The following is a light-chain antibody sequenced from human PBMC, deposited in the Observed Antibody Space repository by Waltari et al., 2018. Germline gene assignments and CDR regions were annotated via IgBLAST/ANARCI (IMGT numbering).Light chain of an antibody. CDR2: EVS. Sequence: QSALTKPPSASGSPGQSVTLSCTGTSSYAGSPDFVPWSQQFPGKAPKLIIWEVSRRPSGVPDRFSGSKSGNTASLTVSGLQAEDEADYYCSSYGGINNSPYVFGTGTKVTV. J-gene: IGLJ1*01. V-gene: IGLV2-8*01. CDR3: SSYGGINNSPYV. CDR1: SSYAGSPDF.